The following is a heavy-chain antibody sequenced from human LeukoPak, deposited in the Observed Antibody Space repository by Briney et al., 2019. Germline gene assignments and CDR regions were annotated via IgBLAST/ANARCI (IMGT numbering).Heavy chain of an antibody. CDR2: IYPGDSDT. CDR3: ARLRLQNYYDSSGYYYLDY. J-gene: IGHJ4*02. D-gene: IGHD3-22*01. CDR1: GYSFTSYW. V-gene: IGHV5-51*01. Sequence: GESLKISCKGSGYSFTSYWIGWVRQMPGKGLEWMGIIYPGDSDTRYSPSFQGQVTISADKSISTAYLQWSSLKASDTAMYYCARLRLQNYYDSSGYYYLDYWGQGTLVTVSS.